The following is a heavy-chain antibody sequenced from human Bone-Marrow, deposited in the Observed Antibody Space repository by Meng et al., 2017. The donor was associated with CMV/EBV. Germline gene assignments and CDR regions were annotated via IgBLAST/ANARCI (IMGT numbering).Heavy chain of an antibody. CDR2: IYYSGST. CDR1: GGSFSGYY. J-gene: IGHJ4*02. V-gene: IGHV4-59*01. Sequence: SETLSLTCAVYGGSFSGYYWSWIRQPPGKGLEWIGYIYYSGSTNYNPSLKSRVTISVGTSKNQFSLKLSSVTAADTAVYYCARSRLWFGELLPLGYWGQGTRVTVSS. D-gene: IGHD3-10*01. CDR3: ARSRLWFGELLPLGY.